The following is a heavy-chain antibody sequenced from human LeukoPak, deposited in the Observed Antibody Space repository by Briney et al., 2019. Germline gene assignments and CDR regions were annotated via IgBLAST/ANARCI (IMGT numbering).Heavy chain of an antibody. CDR1: GFTFSSYE. CDR3: ARYCSSTTCSHNAFDI. D-gene: IGHD2-2*01. J-gene: IGHJ3*02. V-gene: IGHV3-33*08. Sequence: GGSLRLSCAASGFTFSSYEMNWVRQAPGKGLEWVAVVWYDGTNKHYADSVKGRFTISRDNSKNTLYLQMNSLRIEDTAVYYCARYCSSTTCSHNAFDIWGQGTLVTVSS. CDR2: VWYDGTNK.